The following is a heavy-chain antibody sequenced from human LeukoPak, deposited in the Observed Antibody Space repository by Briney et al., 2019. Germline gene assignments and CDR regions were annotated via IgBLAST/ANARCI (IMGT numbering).Heavy chain of an antibody. CDR1: AYTSTTYW. CDR3: ARRELTPKRFFDY. Sequence: GESRKISCHASAYTSTTYWLGWASQMPRKGLEWMGIIYASDSDTKYSPSFEGQVTMSDDKSSRTAYLQWSSLKASDTAMYYCARRELTPKRFFDYWGQGTLVTVSS. CDR2: IYASDSDT. D-gene: IGHD3-10*01. J-gene: IGHJ4*02. V-gene: IGHV5-51*01.